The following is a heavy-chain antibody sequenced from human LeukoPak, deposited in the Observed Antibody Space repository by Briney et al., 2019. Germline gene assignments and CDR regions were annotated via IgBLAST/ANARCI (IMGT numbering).Heavy chain of an antibody. CDR1: GFTFSSYW. CDR2: IKQDGSEK. Sequence: PGGSLRLSCAASGFTFSSYWMSWVRQAPGKGLEWVANIKQDGSEKYYVDSVKGRFTISRDNAKNSLYLQMNSLRAEDTAVYYRARDRGYSGYDPEGFDYWGQGTLVTVSS. J-gene: IGHJ4*02. CDR3: ARDRGYSGYDPEGFDY. V-gene: IGHV3-7*01. D-gene: IGHD5-12*01.